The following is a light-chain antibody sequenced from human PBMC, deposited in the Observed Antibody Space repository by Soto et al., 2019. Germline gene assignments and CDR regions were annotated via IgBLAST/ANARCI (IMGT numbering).Light chain of an antibody. J-gene: IGKJ1*01. V-gene: IGKV1-39*01. CDR3: QKSYTIPWT. CDR1: QPISSH. Sequence: DIQLTQSPSSLSASVGDRVTITCRASQPISSHLNWFQQKPGKAPRLLIYAGSRLLGGVPLRFSASESGTDSTLTISSLQPEDFATYFCQKSYTIPWTFDLGTRVEIK. CDR2: AGS.